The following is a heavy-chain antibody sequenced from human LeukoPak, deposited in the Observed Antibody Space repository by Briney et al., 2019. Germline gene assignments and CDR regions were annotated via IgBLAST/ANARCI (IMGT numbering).Heavy chain of an antibody. CDR2: TYYRSKWYN. J-gene: IGHJ4*02. Sequence: SQTLSLTCAISGDSVSTNNAAWNWIRQSPSRGLEWLGRTYYRSKWYNDYAVSVKSRITINADTSKNHFSLHLSSVTPEDTAVYYCARATDRYFDFWGQGTLVTVSS. V-gene: IGHV6-1*01. D-gene: IGHD1-1*01. CDR1: GDSVSTNNAA. CDR3: ARATDRYFDF.